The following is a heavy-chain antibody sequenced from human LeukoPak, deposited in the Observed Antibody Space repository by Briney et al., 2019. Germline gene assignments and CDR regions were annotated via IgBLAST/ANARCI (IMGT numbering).Heavy chain of an antibody. D-gene: IGHD3-3*01. CDR1: GFTFSSYA. J-gene: IGHJ5*02. Sequence: PGGSLRLSCAASGFTFSSYAMHWVRQAPGKGLEWVAVISYDGSNKYYADSVKGRFTISRGNSKNTLYLQMNSLRAEDTAVYYCAREDYDFWSGYSKEENWFDPWGRGTLVTVSS. CDR2: ISYDGSNK. V-gene: IGHV3-30-3*01. CDR3: AREDYDFWSGYSKEENWFDP.